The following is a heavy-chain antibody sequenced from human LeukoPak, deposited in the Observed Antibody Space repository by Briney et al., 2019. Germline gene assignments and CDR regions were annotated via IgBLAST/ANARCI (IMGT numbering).Heavy chain of an antibody. D-gene: IGHD6-13*01. CDR1: GFTFDDYA. CDR2: ISWNSGSI. V-gene: IGHV3-9*01. Sequence: GGSLRLSCAASGFTFDDYAMHWVRQAPGKGLEWVSGISWNSGSIGYADSVKGRFTISRDNAKNSLYLQMNSLRAEDTALYYCAKVGLKGMAFDSWGQGTMVTAS. CDR3: AKVGLKGMAFDS. J-gene: IGHJ3*02.